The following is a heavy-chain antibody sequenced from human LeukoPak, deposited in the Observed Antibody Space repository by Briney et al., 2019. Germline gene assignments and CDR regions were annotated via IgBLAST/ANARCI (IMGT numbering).Heavy chain of an antibody. D-gene: IGHD6-13*01. CDR1: GGSISSSNW. V-gene: IGHV4-4*02. CDR3: AREVGRYSSSWYFDY. Sequence: SETLSLTCAVSGGSISSSNWWSWVRQPPGKGLEWIGEIYHSGSTNYNPSLKSRVTISVDKSKNQFSLKLSSVTAADTAVYYCAREVGRYSSSWYFDYWGQGTLVTVSS. CDR2: IYHSGST. J-gene: IGHJ4*02.